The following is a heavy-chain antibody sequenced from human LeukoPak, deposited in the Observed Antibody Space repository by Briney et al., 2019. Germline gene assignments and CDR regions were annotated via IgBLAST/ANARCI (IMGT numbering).Heavy chain of an antibody. CDR3: ARESSGSYYNPQGYMDV. D-gene: IGHD3-10*01. V-gene: IGHV4-4*07. CDR1: GGSISIYY. Sequence: IPAETLSLTCTVSGGSISIYYWNWIRQPAGKRLEWIGRIFTSGITNYNPSLKSRVTMSVDTSKNQFSLNLSSVTASDTAVYYCARESSGSYYNPQGYMDVWGKGTTVTVSS. CDR2: IFTSGIT. J-gene: IGHJ6*03.